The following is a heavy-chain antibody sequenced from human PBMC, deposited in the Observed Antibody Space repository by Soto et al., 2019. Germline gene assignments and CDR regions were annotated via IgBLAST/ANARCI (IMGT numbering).Heavy chain of an antibody. Sequence: GGSLRLSCAASGFTFSSYGMHWVRQAPGKGLEWVAVIWYDGSNKYYADSVKGRFTISRDNSKNTLYLQMNSLRAEDTAVYYCARDQKNYDFWSGYYDNYYGMDVWSQGTTVTVSS. D-gene: IGHD3-3*01. CDR2: IWYDGSNK. CDR3: ARDQKNYDFWSGYYDNYYGMDV. CDR1: GFTFSSYG. V-gene: IGHV3-33*01. J-gene: IGHJ6*02.